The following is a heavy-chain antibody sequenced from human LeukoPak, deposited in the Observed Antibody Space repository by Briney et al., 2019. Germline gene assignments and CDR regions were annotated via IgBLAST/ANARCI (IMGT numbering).Heavy chain of an antibody. V-gene: IGHV4-59*01. Sequence: SETLSLTCTVSGGSISSYYWSWIRQPPGKGLEWIGYICYSGSTNYNPSLKSRVTISVDTSKNQFSLKLSSVTAADTAVYYCARGRGQQLGNFDYWGQGTLVTVSS. CDR3: ARGRGQQLGNFDY. CDR1: GGSISSYY. D-gene: IGHD6-13*01. J-gene: IGHJ4*02. CDR2: ICYSGST.